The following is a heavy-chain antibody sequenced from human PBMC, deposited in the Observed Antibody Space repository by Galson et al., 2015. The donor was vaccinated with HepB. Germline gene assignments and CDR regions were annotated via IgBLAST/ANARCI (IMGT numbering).Heavy chain of an antibody. CDR3: ARERDYGDYVGKSHIDY. J-gene: IGHJ4*02. CDR2: ISSSSSYI. V-gene: IGHV3-21*01. Sequence: SLRLSCAASGFTFSSYSMNWVRQAPGKGLEWVSSISSSSSYIYYADSVKGRFTISRDNAKNSLYLQMNSLRAEDTAVYYCARERDYGDYVGKSHIDYWGQGTLVTVSS. D-gene: IGHD4-17*01. CDR1: GFTFSSYS.